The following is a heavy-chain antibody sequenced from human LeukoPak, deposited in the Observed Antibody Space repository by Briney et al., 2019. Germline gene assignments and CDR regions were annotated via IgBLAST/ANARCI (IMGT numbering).Heavy chain of an antibody. Sequence: GGSLRLSCAASGFTFSSYSMNWVRPAPGKGLEWVSSISSSGSYIYYADSVKGRFTISRDNAKNSLYLQMNSLRAEDTAVYYCARGRGELLSYNWFDPWGQGTLVTVSS. J-gene: IGHJ5*02. D-gene: IGHD1-26*01. CDR3: ARGRGELLSYNWFDP. V-gene: IGHV3-21*01. CDR1: GFTFSSYS. CDR2: ISSSGSYI.